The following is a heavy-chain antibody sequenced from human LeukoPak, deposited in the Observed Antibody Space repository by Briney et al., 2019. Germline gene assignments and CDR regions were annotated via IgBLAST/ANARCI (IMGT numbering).Heavy chain of an antibody. CDR3: ARAGGGAIYGMDV. Sequence: PGRSLRLSCAASRFIFSSYGMHWVRQAPGKGPEWVSVIYSGGSTYYADSVKGRFTISRDNSKNTLYLQMNSLRAEDTAVYYCARAGGGAIYGMDVWGQGTMVTVSS. J-gene: IGHJ6*02. CDR2: IYSGGST. D-gene: IGHD2-21*01. CDR1: RFIFSSYG. V-gene: IGHV3-53*01.